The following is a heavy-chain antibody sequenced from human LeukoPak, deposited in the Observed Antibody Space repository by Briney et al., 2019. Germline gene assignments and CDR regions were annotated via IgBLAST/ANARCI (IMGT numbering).Heavy chain of an antibody. CDR1: GFTVSSNY. V-gene: IGHV3-53*05. Sequence: GGSLPLSCAASGFTVSSNYMSWVRQPPAKGVEWVSVIYSGGSTYYEDSVTRRCPISRVNSKYTLHLILTSLRAEDAAQYYFSRDSPLVVWGQGTLVTVSS. CDR3: SRDSPLVV. CDR2: IYSGGST. J-gene: IGHJ4*02.